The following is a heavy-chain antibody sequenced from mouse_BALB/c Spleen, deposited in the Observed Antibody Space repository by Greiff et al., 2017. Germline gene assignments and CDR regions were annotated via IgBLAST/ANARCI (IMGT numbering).Heavy chain of an antibody. V-gene: IGHV5-6-3*01. Sequence: DVKLVESGGGLVQPGGSLKLSCAASGFTFSSYGMSWVRQTPDKRLELVATINSNGGSTYYPDSVKGRFTISRDNAKNTLYLQMSSLKSEDTAMYYCAREVIATDYAMDYWGQGTSVTVSS. CDR3: AREVIATDYAMDY. J-gene: IGHJ4*01. CDR1: GFTFSSYG. CDR2: INSNGGST. D-gene: IGHD1-1*02.